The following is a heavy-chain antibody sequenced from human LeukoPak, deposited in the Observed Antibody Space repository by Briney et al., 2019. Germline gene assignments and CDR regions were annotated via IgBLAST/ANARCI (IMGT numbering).Heavy chain of an antibody. CDR2: ISYDGSNK. V-gene: IGHV3-30*18. CDR3: AKQGGDTLAFYYFDY. Sequence: GGSLRLSWAASGFTFSSYGMHWVRQAPGKGLEWVAVISYDGSNKYYADSVKGRFNISRDNSKNTLYLQMNSLRAEDTAVYYCAKQGGDTLAFYYFDYWGQGTLVTVSS. J-gene: IGHJ4*02. D-gene: IGHD3-3*02. CDR1: GFTFSSYG.